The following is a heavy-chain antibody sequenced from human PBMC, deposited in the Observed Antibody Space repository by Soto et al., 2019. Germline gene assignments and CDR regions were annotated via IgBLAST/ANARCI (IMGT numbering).Heavy chain of an antibody. V-gene: IGHV1-2*04. J-gene: IGHJ4*02. CDR3: ARDLHDYRSKYYFDY. CDR1: GYTFTGYY. Sequence: GASVKVSCKASGYTFTGYYMHWVRQAPGQGLEWMGWINPNSGGTNYAQKFQGWVTMTRDTSISTAYMELSRLRSDDTAVYYCARDLHDYRSKYYFDYWGQGTLVTVSS. CDR2: INPNSGGT. D-gene: IGHD4-4*01.